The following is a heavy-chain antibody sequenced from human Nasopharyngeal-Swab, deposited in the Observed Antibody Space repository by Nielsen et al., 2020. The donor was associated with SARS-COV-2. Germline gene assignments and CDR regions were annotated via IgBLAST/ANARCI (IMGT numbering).Heavy chain of an antibody. D-gene: IGHD2-15*01. J-gene: IGHJ5*02. CDR2: INTNTGNP. Sequence: ASVKVSCKASGYTFTSYAMNWVRQAPGQGLEWMGWINTNTGNPTYAQGFTGWFVFSLDTSVSTAYLQISSLKAEDTAVYYCARERRLGYCSGGSCYYAWFDPWGQGTLVTVSS. V-gene: IGHV7-4-1*02. CDR1: GYTFTSYA. CDR3: ARERRLGYCSGGSCYYAWFDP.